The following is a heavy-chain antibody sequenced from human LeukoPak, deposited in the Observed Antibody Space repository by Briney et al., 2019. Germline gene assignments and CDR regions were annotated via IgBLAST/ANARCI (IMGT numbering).Heavy chain of an antibody. CDR1: GFTFSSYS. CDR2: ISSSSSTI. J-gene: IGHJ4*02. CDR3: ARGQQWLVDY. Sequence: GGSLRLSCAASGFTFSSYSMNWVRQAPGKGLEWISYISSSSSTIYYADSVKGRFTISRDNAKNPLYLQMNSLRAEDTAVYYCARGQQWLVDYWGQGPLVTVSS. V-gene: IGHV3-48*01. D-gene: IGHD6-19*01.